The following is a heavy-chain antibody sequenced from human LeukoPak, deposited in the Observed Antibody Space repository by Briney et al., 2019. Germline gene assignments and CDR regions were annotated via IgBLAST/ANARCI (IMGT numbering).Heavy chain of an antibody. CDR2: INQDVSEK. D-gene: IGHD3-16*01. CDR1: GFTFSSYR. CDR3: ARDGFWGNFFDY. Sequence: GGSLRLSCAASGFTFSSYRMSWVRQAPGKGLEWVANINQDVSEKYYVDSVKGRFTISRDNAKNSLYLQMNSLRAEDTAVYYCARDGFWGNFFDYWGQGTLVTVSS. J-gene: IGHJ4*02. V-gene: IGHV3-7*05.